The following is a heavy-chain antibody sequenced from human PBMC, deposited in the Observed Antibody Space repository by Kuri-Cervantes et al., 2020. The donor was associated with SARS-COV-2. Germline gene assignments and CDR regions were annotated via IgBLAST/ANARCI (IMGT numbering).Heavy chain of an antibody. CDR1: GFIFSDYY. CDR3: SPSHFSGWYYFDY. Sequence: GESLKISCTASGFIFSDYYMTWIRQAPGKGLEWVSNIGPSGTTKYYADSVKGRFTISRDNAENSLYLQMNSLRAEDTAVYYCSPSHFSGWYYFDYWGQGTLVTVSS. CDR2: IGPSGTTK. J-gene: IGHJ4*02. D-gene: IGHD6-19*01. V-gene: IGHV3-11*04.